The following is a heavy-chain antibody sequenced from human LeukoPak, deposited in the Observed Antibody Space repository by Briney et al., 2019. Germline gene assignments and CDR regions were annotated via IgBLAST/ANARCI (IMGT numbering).Heavy chain of an antibody. V-gene: IGHV1-24*01. D-gene: IGHD3-22*01. CDR2: FDPEDGET. Sequence: ASVKVSCKASGYTFTSYGISWVRQAPGKGLEWMGGFDPEDGETIYAQKFQGRVTMTEDTSTDTAYMELSSLRSEDTAVYYCAKNYYDSSGYLHDAFDIWGQGTMVTVSS. CDR1: GYTFTSYG. J-gene: IGHJ3*02. CDR3: AKNYYDSSGYLHDAFDI.